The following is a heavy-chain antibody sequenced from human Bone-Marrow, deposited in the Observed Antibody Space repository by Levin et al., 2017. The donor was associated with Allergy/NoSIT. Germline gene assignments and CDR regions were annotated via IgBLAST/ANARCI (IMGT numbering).Heavy chain of an antibody. Sequence: SETLSLTCTVFGDSISTHSYHWNWFRQQPGKGLEWIGWIYYSWSSQYNPSLKNRATITVDTSQNRFSLQLTSVTAADTAVYYCARGTALPLFEWSWGQGTLVTVSS. J-gene: IGHJ5*02. CDR3: ARGTALPLFEWS. D-gene: IGHD3-3*01. CDR2: IYYSWSS. CDR1: GDSISTHSYH. V-gene: IGHV4-31*03.